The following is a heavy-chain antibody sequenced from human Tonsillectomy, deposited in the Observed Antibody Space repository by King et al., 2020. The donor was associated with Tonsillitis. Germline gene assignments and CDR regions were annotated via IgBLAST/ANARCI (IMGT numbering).Heavy chain of an antibody. D-gene: IGHD3-3*01. CDR3: VMERGAPFYFEY. J-gene: IGHJ4*02. V-gene: IGHV3-74*01. CDR2: IRSDGSVR. CDR1: GLTFSTYW. Sequence: EVQLVESGGGLVQPGGSLRLSCAASGLTFSTYWMHWVRKVPGKGLVWLSRIRSDGSVRDLADSVKGRFTISRDDAKSTLDLQMISLRVEDTAVYYCVMERGAPFYFEYWGQGTLVTVSS.